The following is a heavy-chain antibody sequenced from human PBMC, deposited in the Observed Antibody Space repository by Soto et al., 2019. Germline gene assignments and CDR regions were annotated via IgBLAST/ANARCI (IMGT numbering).Heavy chain of an antibody. V-gene: IGHV5-51*01. CDR1: GYSFTSYW. CDR3: ARHCSGGSCYGHWFDP. CDR2: IYPGDSDT. D-gene: IGHD2-15*01. J-gene: IGHJ5*02. Sequence: GESLKISCKGSGYSFTSYWIGWVRQMPGKGLEWMGIIYPGDSDTRYSPSFQGQVTISADKSISTAYLQWSSLKASDTAMYYCARHCSGGSCYGHWFDPWGQGTLVTVSS.